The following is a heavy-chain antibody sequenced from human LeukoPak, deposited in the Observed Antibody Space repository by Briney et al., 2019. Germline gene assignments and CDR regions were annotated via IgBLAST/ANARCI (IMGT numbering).Heavy chain of an antibody. V-gene: IGHV3-11*01. J-gene: IGHJ4*02. CDR3: ARVVSSGYYGVDY. D-gene: IGHD3-22*01. CDR2: ISSSGSTI. Sequence: PGGSLRLSCAASGFTFSDYYMSWIRQAPGKGLGWVSYISSSGSTIYYADSVKGRFTISRDNAKNSLYLQMNSLRAEDTAVYYCARVVSSGYYGVDYWGQGTLVTVSS. CDR1: GFTFSDYY.